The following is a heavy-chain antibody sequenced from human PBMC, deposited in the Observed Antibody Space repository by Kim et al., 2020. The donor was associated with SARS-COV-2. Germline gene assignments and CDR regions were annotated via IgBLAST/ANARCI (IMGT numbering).Heavy chain of an antibody. CDR1: GGSFSGYY. D-gene: IGHD3-3*01. CDR3: ARGPQVLRGFYYYYGMDV. Sequence: ETLSLTCAVYGGSFSGYYWSWIRQPPGKGLEWIGEINHSGSTNYNPSLKSRVTISVDTSKNQFSLKLSSVTAADTAVYYCARGPQVLRGFYYYYGMDVWGQGTTVTVSS. V-gene: IGHV4-34*01. J-gene: IGHJ6*02. CDR2: INHSGST.